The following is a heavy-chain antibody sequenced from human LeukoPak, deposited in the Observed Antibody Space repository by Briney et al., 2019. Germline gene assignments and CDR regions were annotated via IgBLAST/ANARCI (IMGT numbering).Heavy chain of an antibody. CDR2: IYYSGNT. D-gene: IGHD2/OR15-2a*01. Sequence: SETLSLTCTVSGGSISSSSSHWGWIRQPPGKGLEWIGSIYYSGNTYYNPSLRSRVTISVDTSKNQFSLKLSSVTAADTALYYCTRLLRSIDAFDIWGQGTMVTVSS. V-gene: IGHV4-39*01. CDR1: GGSISSSSSH. J-gene: IGHJ3*02. CDR3: TRLLRSIDAFDI.